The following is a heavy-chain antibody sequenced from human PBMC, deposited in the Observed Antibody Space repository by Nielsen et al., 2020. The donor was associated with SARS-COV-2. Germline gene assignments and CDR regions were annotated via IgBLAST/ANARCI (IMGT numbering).Heavy chain of an antibody. D-gene: IGHD2-8*01. CDR3: ARGAQDIVLMVYYYYGMDV. CDR1: GFTFSSYG. Sequence: GESLKISCAASGFTFSSYGMHWVRQAPGKGLEWVSYISSSGSTIYYADSVKGRFTISRDNAKNSLYLQMNSLRAEDTAVYYCARGAQDIVLMVYYYYGMDVWGQGTTVTVSS. J-gene: IGHJ6*02. V-gene: IGHV3-48*04. CDR2: ISSSGSTI.